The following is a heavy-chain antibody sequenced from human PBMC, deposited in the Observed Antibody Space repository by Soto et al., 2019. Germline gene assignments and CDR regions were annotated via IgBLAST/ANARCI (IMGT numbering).Heavy chain of an antibody. Sequence: ASVKVSCKASGYTFTSYAMHWVRQAPGQRLEWIGWINVGNGNTKYSQKFQGRVTITRDMSASTAYMELSSLRSEDTAVYYCAADLLGRSTVIDFWGQGSTDTGSS. V-gene: IGHV1-3*01. CDR2: INVGNGNT. CDR3: AADLLGRSTVIDF. D-gene: IGHD4-4*01. CDR1: GYTFTSYA. J-gene: IGHJ6*02.